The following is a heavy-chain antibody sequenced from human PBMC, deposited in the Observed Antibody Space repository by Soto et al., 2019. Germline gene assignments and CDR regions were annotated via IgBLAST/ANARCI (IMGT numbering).Heavy chain of an antibody. CDR3: VKDKGRSGFVFFEY. Sequence: EVQLVESGGGLVQPGRSLRLSCAASGFTFEDYAMHWVRQVPGTGLEWVSSISWNSRSVGYAESVKGRFTVSRDNAKNSLYLQTDSLRAEDTAYYYCVKDKGRSGFVFFEYWGQGILVTVSS. D-gene: IGHD6-19*01. J-gene: IGHJ4*02. CDR2: ISWNSRSV. CDR1: GFTFEDYA. V-gene: IGHV3-9*01.